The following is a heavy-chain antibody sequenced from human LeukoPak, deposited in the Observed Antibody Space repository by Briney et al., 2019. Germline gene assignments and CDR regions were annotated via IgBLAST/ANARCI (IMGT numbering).Heavy chain of an antibody. J-gene: IGHJ4*02. CDR3: AKDRGNVVVPAAIGY. CDR1: GFTFSSYA. D-gene: IGHD2-2*02. Sequence: SGGSLRLSCAASGFTFSSYAMSWVRQAPGKGLEWVSAISGSGGSTYYADSVKGRFTISRDNSKNTLYLQMNSLRAEDTAVYYCAKDRGNVVVPAAIGYWGQGTLVTVSS. V-gene: IGHV3-23*01. CDR2: ISGSGGST.